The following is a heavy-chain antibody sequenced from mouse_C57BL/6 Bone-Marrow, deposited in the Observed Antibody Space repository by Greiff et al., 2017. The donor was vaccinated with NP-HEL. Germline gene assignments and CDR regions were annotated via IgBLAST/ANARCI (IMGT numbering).Heavy chain of an antibody. CDR3: ARALYYEGY. D-gene: IGHD1-1*01. V-gene: IGHV1-59*01. Sequence: QVQLQQPGAELVRPGTSVKLSCKASGYTFTSYWMHWVKQRPGQGLEWIGVIDPSDSYTNYNQKFKGKATLTVDTSSSTAYMQLSSLTSEDSAVYCCARALYYEGYWGQGTTLTVSS. J-gene: IGHJ2*01. CDR1: GYTFTSYW. CDR2: IDPSDSYT.